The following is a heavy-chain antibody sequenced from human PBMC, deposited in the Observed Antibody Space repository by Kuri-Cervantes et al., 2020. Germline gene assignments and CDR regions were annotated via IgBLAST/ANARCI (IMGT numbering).Heavy chain of an antibody. V-gene: IGHV3-13*01. D-gene: IGHD3-16*01. CDR3: AKDRRIMITFGGDDY. CDR1: GFTFSSYD. CDR2: IGTAGDT. Sequence: GESLKISCAASGFTFSSYDMHWVRQATGKGLEWVSAIGTAGDTYYPGSVKGRFTISRENAKNSLYLQMNSLRAEDTAVYYCAKDRRIMITFGGDDYWGQGTLVTVSS. J-gene: IGHJ4*02.